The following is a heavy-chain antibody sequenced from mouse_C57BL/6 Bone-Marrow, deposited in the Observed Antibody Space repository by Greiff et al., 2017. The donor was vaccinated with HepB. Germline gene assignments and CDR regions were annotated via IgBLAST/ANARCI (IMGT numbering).Heavy chain of an antibody. Sequence: VQLQQSGAELARPGASVKLSCKASGYTFTSYGISWVKQRTGQGLEWIGEIYPRSGNTYYNEKFKGKATLTADKSSSTAYMELRSLTSEDSAVYYCAREGMGLLRLYAMDYWGQGTSVTVSS. V-gene: IGHV1-81*01. CDR2: IYPRSGNT. CDR3: AREGMGLLRLYAMDY. CDR1: GYTFTSYG. D-gene: IGHD1-2*01. J-gene: IGHJ4*01.